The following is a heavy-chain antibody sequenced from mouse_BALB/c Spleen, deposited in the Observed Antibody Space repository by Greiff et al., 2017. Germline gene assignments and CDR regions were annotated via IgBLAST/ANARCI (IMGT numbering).Heavy chain of an antibody. CDR3: AAGDYDEAY. Sequence: QVQLQQPGAELVKPGASVKLSCKASGYTFTSYWMHWVKQRPGQGLEWIGEINPSNGRTNYNEKFKSKATLTVDESSSTAYMQLSSLTSEDSAVYYCAAGDYDEAYWGQGTLVTVSA. V-gene: IGHV1S81*02. CDR2: INPSNGRT. J-gene: IGHJ3*01. CDR1: GYTFTSYW. D-gene: IGHD2-4*01.